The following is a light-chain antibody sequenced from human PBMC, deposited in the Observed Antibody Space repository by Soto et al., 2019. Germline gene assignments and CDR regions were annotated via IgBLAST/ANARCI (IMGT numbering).Light chain of an antibody. CDR3: QVWYSSTDLYV. V-gene: IGLV3-21*02. J-gene: IGLJ1*01. Sequence: SYELTQPPSVSVAPGQTARITWGGNNIGSESVHWYQQRPGQAPVLVVYDDSDRPSGIPERFSGSNSANTATLTISRVEAGDEADSYCQVWYSSTDLYVFGSGTKVTVL. CDR1: NIGSES. CDR2: DDS.